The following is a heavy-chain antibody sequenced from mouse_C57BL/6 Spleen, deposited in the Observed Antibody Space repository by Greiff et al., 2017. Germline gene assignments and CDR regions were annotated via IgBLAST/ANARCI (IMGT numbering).Heavy chain of an antibody. J-gene: IGHJ4*01. D-gene: IGHD2-3*01. CDR1: GYAFSSYW. Sequence: VKLQQSGAELVKPGASVKISCKASGYAFSSYWMNWVKQRPGKGLEWIGQIYPGDGDTNYNGKFKGKATLTADKSSSTAYMQLSSLTSEDSAVYFCARFDGYYSYAMDYWGQGTSVTVSS. V-gene: IGHV1-80*01. CDR3: ARFDGYYSYAMDY. CDR2: IYPGDGDT.